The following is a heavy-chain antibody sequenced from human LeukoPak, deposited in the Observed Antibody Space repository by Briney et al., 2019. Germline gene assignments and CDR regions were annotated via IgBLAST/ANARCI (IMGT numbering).Heavy chain of an antibody. V-gene: IGHV5-51*01. Sequence: GEALKISCKGPGYSFPYYWIGWVRQVPGKGLGWMGTIYSGESDTRYSPPFQGQVTLSAHKSISTASLQWSSVKASDTAMYYCARRSDYGDYYIDVWGKGTTVTVSS. CDR2: IYSGESDT. CDR1: GYSFPYYW. CDR3: ARRSDYGDYYIDV. D-gene: IGHD4-17*01. J-gene: IGHJ6*03.